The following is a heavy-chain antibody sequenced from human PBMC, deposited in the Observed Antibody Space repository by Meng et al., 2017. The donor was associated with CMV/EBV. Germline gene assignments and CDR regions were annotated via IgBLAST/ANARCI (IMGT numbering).Heavy chain of an antibody. CDR3: VRSSGWSLFDY. J-gene: IGHJ4*02. CDR2: VNSNNDAT. D-gene: IGHD6-19*01. Sequence: QVQPVQSGAEKKKPGASVKVSCTTSGFTFSDYYIHWVRQAPGQGLEWMGWVNSNNDATNYARKFQGRVSMTRDTSISTAHMELSRLMSDDTAVYYCVRSSGWSLFDYWGQGTLVTVSS. CDR1: GFTFSDYY. V-gene: IGHV1-2*02.